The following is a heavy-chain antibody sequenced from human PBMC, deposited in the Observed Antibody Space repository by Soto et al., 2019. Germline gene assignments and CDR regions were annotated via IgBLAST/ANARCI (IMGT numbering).Heavy chain of an antibody. CDR1: GYTLTELS. J-gene: IGHJ4*02. CDR3: ATTHSGWSGYPLLGDY. Sequence: ASVKVSCKVSGYTLTELSMHWVRQAPGKGLEWMGGFDPEDGETIYAQKFQGRVTMTEDTSTDTAYMELSSLRSEDTAVYYCATTHSGWSGYPLLGDYWGQGTLVTVSS. CDR2: FDPEDGET. D-gene: IGHD3-3*01. V-gene: IGHV1-24*01.